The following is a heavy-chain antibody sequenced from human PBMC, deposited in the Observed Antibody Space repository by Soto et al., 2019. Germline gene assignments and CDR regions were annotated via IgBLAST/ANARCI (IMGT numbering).Heavy chain of an antibody. D-gene: IGHD6-19*01. CDR1: GFSLSTSGMC. CDR2: IDWDDDK. CDR3: ARPSSVAGHHYNWFEP. V-gene: IGHV2-70*01. Sequence: SGPTLVNPTQTLTLTCTFSGFSLSTSGMCVSWIRQPPGKALEWLALIDWDDDKYYSPSLKTRLTISKDTSKNQVVLTMTNMDPVDTATYYCARPSSVAGHHYNWFEPWGQGPLVTVSS. J-gene: IGHJ5*02.